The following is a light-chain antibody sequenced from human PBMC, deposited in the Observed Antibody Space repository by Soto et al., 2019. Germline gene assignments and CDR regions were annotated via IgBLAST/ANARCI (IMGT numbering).Light chain of an antibody. CDR2: GAS. CDR3: QQYNNWPFS. V-gene: IGKV3D-15*01. J-gene: IGKJ5*01. Sequence: EVVLTQSPGTLSLSPGERATLSCRASQTVSGNLLAWYQQKRGQTPRLLIYGASGRASGIPDRFSGSASGAESTLTISGLQSEDFALYFCQQYNNWPFSFGPGTRLEI. CDR1: QTVSGN.